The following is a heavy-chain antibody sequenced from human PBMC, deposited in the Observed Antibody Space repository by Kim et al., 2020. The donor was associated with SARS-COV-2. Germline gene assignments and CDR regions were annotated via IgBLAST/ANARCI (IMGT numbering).Heavy chain of an antibody. CDR2: IYWDDDK. D-gene: IGHD2-15*01. Sequence: SGPTLVNPTQTLTLTCTFSGFSLSTSGVGVGWIRQPPGKALEWLALIYWDDDKRYSPSLKSRLTITKDTSKNQVVLTMTNLDPVDTATYYCAHHAVRYCSGGSCYEGAYYFDYWGQGTLVTVSS. CDR3: AHHAVRYCSGGSCYEGAYYFDY. V-gene: IGHV2-5*02. J-gene: IGHJ4*02. CDR1: GFSLSTSGVG.